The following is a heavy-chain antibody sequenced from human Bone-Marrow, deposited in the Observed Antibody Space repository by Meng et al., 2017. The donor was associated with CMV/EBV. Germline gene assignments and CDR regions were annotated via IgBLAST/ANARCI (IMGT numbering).Heavy chain of an antibody. Sequence: GGSLRLSCAASGFTFSSYSMNWVRQAPGKGLEWVSYISSSGSTIYYADSVKGRFTISRDNAKNSLYLQMNSLRAEDTAVYYCARETLPLWYYYGSGSQKTYYFDYWGQGTLVTVSS. CDR2: ISSSGSTI. CDR3: ARETLPLWYYYGSGSQKTYYFDY. V-gene: IGHV3-48*04. J-gene: IGHJ4*02. D-gene: IGHD3-10*01. CDR1: GFTFSSYS.